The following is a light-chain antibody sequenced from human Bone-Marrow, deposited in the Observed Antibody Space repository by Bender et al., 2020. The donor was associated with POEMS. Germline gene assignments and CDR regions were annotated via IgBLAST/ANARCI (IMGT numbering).Light chain of an antibody. CDR1: TSDVAIYKC. J-gene: IGLJ1*01. CDR2: EGS. CDR3: CSVTSSGAYV. Sequence: QSALTQPASVSGSPGQSITISCTGTTSDVAIYKCVFWYQQYPGKAPRLMIYEGSERPSGVSNRFSASKSGNTASLTISGLQAEDAADYYCCSVTSSGAYVFGTGTKVTVL. V-gene: IGLV2-23*01.